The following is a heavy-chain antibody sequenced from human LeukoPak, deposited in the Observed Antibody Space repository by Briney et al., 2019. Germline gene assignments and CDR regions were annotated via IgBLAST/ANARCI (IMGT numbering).Heavy chain of an antibody. J-gene: IGHJ6*03. Sequence: ASVKVSCKASGYTFTSYAMHWVRQAPGQRLEWMGWINAGNGNTKYSQEFQGRVTITRDTSASTAYMELSSLRSEDMAVYYCARGSLKIYYYYMDVWGKGTTVTVSS. CDR2: INAGNGNT. CDR3: ARGSLKIYYYYMDV. V-gene: IGHV1-3*03. CDR1: GYTFTSYA. D-gene: IGHD6-13*01.